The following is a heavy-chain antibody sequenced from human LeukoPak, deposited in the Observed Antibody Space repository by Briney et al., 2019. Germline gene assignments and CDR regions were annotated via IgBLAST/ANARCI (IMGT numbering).Heavy chain of an antibody. V-gene: IGHV3-72*01. D-gene: IGHD5-24*01. CDR2: TRNKANSFTT. CDR3: ARGDDYNRRSFDY. J-gene: IGHJ4*02. CDR1: GFTFNDHY. Sequence: GGSLRLSCAASGFTFNDHYMDWVRQAPGKGLEWVGRTRNKANSFTTEYAASVRGRFTISRDDSKNSLYLQMNSLKTEDTAVYYCARGDDYNRRSFDYWGKGTLVTVSS.